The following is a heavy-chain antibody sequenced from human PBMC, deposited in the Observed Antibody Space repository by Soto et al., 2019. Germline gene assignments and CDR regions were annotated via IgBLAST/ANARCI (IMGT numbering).Heavy chain of an antibody. D-gene: IGHD6-19*01. CDR2: IVVASGYS. Sequence: LVQSGPDVKKPGTTVKVSCKTSGFTFGSSAVQWVRQVRGQRLEWIGWIVVASGYSNVAQKFQDRVSLTRDLSTNTAFMELSSLTSEDSAMYYCAADVIGVAGDFDHWGQGTLVSVSS. CDR1: GFTFGSSA. CDR3: AADVIGVAGDFDH. V-gene: IGHV1-58*01. J-gene: IGHJ4*02.